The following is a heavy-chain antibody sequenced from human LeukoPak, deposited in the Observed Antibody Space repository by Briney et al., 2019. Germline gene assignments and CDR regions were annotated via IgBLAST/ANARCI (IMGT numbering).Heavy chain of an antibody. Sequence: TPSETLSLTCTVSGGSISSGGYYWSWIRQHPGKGLEWIGYIYYSGSTYYSPSLKSRVTISVDTSKNQFSLKLSSVTAADTAVYYCARDVCTNGVCLPDYWGQGTLVTVSS. J-gene: IGHJ4*02. CDR1: GGSISSGGYY. CDR3: ARDVCTNGVCLPDY. D-gene: IGHD2-8*01. V-gene: IGHV4-31*03. CDR2: IYYSGST.